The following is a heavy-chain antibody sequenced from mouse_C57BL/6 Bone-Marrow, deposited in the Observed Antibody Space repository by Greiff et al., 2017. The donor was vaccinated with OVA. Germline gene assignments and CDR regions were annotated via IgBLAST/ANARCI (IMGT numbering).Heavy chain of an antibody. CDR1: GYTFTSYW. J-gene: IGHJ1*03. CDR3: AAIPAESPLEGFDV. D-gene: IGHD4-1*01. V-gene: IGHV1-72*01. CDR2: IDPNSGGT. Sequence: VQLQQPGAELVKPGASVKLSCKASGYTFTSYWMHWVKQRPGRGLEWIGRIDPNSGGTKYNEKFKSKATLTVDKPSSTAYMQLSSLTSEDAAVYYCAAIPAESPLEGFDVWGTGTTVTVSS.